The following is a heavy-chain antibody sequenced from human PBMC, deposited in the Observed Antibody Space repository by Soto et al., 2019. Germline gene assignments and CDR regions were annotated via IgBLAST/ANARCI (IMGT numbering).Heavy chain of an antibody. J-gene: IGHJ5*02. Sequence: GASVKVSCKASGYTFNSYGISWVRQAPGQGLEWMGWISAYNGNTNYAQKLQGRVTMTTDTSTSTAYMELRSLRSDDTAVYYCAREYGSGSYEVPNWFDPWGQGTLVTVSS. CDR2: ISAYNGNT. CDR1: GYTFNSYG. CDR3: AREYGSGSYEVPNWFDP. D-gene: IGHD3-10*01. V-gene: IGHV1-18*01.